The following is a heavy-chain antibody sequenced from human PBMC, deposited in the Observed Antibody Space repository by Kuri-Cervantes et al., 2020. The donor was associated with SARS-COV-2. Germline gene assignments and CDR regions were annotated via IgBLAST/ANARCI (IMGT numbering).Heavy chain of an antibody. CDR2: ISSSSSYI. Sequence: GESLKISCAASGFTFSSYSMNWVRQAPGKGLEWVSSISSSSSYIYYADSVKGRFTISRDNSKNTLYLQMNSLRPEDTAVYYCAKVENYGNAFDIWGQGTMVTVSS. D-gene: IGHD1-7*01. CDR1: GFTFSSYS. J-gene: IGHJ3*02. CDR3: AKVENYGNAFDI. V-gene: IGHV3-21*04.